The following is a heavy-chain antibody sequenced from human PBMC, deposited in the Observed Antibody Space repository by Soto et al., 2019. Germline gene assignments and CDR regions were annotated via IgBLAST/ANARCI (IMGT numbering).Heavy chain of an antibody. CDR3: ASTRYGSGSYYNRNYYYYGMDV. Sequence: GESLKISCKGSGYSFTSYWIGWVRQMPGKSLEWMGIIYPGDSDTRYSPSFQGQVTISADKSISTAYLQWSSLKASDTAMYYCASTRYGSGSYYNRNYYYYGMDVWGQGTTVTVS. D-gene: IGHD3-10*01. CDR1: GYSFTSYW. V-gene: IGHV5-51*01. CDR2: IYPGDSDT. J-gene: IGHJ6*02.